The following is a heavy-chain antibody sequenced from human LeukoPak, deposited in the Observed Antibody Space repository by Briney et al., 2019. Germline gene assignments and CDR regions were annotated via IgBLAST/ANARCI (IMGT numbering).Heavy chain of an antibody. CDR1: GDSVSSSNW. V-gene: IGHV4-4*02. J-gene: IGHJ4*02. Sequence: SGTLSLTCAVSGDSVSSSNWWRWLRHSPGKGLEWIGEINHSGGTNYNPSLKSRVTISVDTSKNQFSLKLSSVTAADTAVYYCARVSEAAADYWGQGTLVTVSS. D-gene: IGHD6-13*01. CDR2: INHSGGT. CDR3: ARVSEAAADY.